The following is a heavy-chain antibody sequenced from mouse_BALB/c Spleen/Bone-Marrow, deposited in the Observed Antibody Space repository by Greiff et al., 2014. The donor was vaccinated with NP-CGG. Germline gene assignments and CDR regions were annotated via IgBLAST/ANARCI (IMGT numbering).Heavy chain of an antibody. J-gene: IGHJ4*01. Sequence: VKLQESGAKLVGPGVSVKISCKGSGYTFTDHAIHWVKRSHAKSLEWIGVISGYYGDAIYNQKFKGKATMTVDKSSSTAYMELARLTSEDSAIYYCARSGKVRNAMDYWGQGTSVTVSS. CDR1: GYTFTDHA. D-gene: IGHD2-14*01. V-gene: IGHV1S137*01. CDR3: ARSGKVRNAMDY. CDR2: ISGYYGDA.